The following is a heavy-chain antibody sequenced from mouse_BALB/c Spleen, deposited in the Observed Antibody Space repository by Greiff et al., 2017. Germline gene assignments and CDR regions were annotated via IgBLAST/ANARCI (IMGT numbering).Heavy chain of an antibody. CDR1: GYTFTSYW. D-gene: IGHD1-1*01. CDR3: ARHGSRYFDY. CDR2: INPSTGYT. V-gene: IGHV1-7*01. Sequence: QVQLKQSGAELAKPGASVKMSCKASGYTFTSYWMHWVKQRPGQGLEWIGYINPSTGYTEYNQKFKDKATLTADKSSSTAYMQLSSLTSEDSAVYYCARHGSRYFDYWGQGTTLTVSS. J-gene: IGHJ2*01.